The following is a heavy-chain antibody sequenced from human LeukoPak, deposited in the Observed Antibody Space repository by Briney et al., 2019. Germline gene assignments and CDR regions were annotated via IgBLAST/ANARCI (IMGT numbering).Heavy chain of an antibody. CDR2: ISGSGGST. V-gene: IGHV3-23*01. D-gene: IGHD1-26*01. J-gene: IGHJ4*02. CDR3: AKGPSRRGELLGF. CDR1: GFTFSSYW. Sequence: GGSLRLSCAASGFTFSSYWMHWVRQAPGKGLEWVSAISGSGGSTYYADSVKGRFTISRDNSKNTLYLQMNSLRAEDTAVYYCAKGPSRRGELLGFWGQGTLVTVSS.